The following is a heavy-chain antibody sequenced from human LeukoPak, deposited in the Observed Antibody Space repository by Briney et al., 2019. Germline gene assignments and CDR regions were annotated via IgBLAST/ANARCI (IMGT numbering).Heavy chain of an antibody. CDR3: ATGLYSSSWYYAFDI. D-gene: IGHD6-13*01. J-gene: IGHJ3*02. Sequence: ASVKVSCTVSGYTLTELSMHWVRQAPGKGLEWMGGFDPEDGETIYAQKFQGRVTMTEDTSTDTAYMELSSLRSEDTAVYYCATGLYSSSWYYAFDIWGQGTMVTVSS. CDR1: GYTLTELS. V-gene: IGHV1-24*01. CDR2: FDPEDGET.